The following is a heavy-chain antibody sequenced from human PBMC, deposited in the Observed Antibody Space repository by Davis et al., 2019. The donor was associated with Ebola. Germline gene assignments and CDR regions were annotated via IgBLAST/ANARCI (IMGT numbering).Heavy chain of an antibody. CDR1: GFTFSGSA. Sequence: GGSLRLSCAASGFTFSGSAMHWVRQASGKGLEWVGRIRSKANSYATAYAASMKGRFTISRDDSKNTAYLQMNSLKTEDTAVYYCSRHVGYCSSTSCYTKPFDIWGQGTMVTVSS. CDR2: IRSKANSYAT. V-gene: IGHV3-73*01. D-gene: IGHD2-2*02. J-gene: IGHJ3*02. CDR3: SRHVGYCSSTSCYTKPFDI.